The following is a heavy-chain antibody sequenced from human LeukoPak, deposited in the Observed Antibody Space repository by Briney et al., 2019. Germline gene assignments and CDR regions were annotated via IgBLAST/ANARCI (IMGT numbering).Heavy chain of an antibody. V-gene: IGHV3-33*01. D-gene: IGHD4/OR15-4a*01. CDR1: GFTFSSYG. CDR2: IWYDGSNK. CDR3: AGVRAGANRAFDV. Sequence: QSGGSLRLSCAASGFTFSSYGMHWVRQAPGKGLEWVAVIWYDGSNKYYADSVKGRFTISRDNSKNTLYLQMNSLRAEDTAVYYCAGVRAGANRAFDVWGQGTVVAVSS. J-gene: IGHJ3*01.